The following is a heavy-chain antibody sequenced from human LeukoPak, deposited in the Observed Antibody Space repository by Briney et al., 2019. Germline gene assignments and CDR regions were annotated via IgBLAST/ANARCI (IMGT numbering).Heavy chain of an antibody. CDR1: GYSFTSYW. CDR3: ARRGGYSYGELDY. V-gene: IGHV5-51*01. Sequence: GESLKISRKGSGYSFTSYWIGWVRQMAGKGLGWMGIIYPGDSDTRYSPSFQGQVTISADKSISTAYRQWSSLKASNTAMYYSARRGGYSYGELDYWGQGTLVTVSS. D-gene: IGHD5-18*01. J-gene: IGHJ4*02. CDR2: IYPGDSDT.